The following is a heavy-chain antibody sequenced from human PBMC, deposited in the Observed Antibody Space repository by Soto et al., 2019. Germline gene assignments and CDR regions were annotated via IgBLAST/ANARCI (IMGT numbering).Heavy chain of an antibody. D-gene: IGHD3-22*01. CDR1: GGTFSSYA. CDR3: ARDSSGYYDFDY. J-gene: IGHJ4*02. V-gene: IGHV1-69*06. CDR2: IIPIFGTA. Sequence: SVKVSCKASGGTFSSYAISWVRQAPGQGLEWMGGIIPIFGTANYAQKFQGRVTITADKSTSTAYMELSSLRSEDTAVYYCARDSSGYYDFDYWGQGTLVTVS.